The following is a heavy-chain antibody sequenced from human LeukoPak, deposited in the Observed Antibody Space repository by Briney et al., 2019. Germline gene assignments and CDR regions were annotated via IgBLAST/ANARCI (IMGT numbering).Heavy chain of an antibody. CDR2: IYYSGTT. D-gene: IGHD2-21*02. J-gene: IGHJ4*02. V-gene: IGHV4-59*01. Sequence: ASETLSLTCSVSGGSISYYYWSWIRQPPGKGLQWIGYIYYSGTTRYNPSLKSRVTISVDTSKKQFSLKLSSVTAADTAVYYCARGGLIVTPTAIGFDYWGQGTLVTVSS. CDR3: ARGGLIVTPTAIGFDY. CDR1: GGSISYYY.